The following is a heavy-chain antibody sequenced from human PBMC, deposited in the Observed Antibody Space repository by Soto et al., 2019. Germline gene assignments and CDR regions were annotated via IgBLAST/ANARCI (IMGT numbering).Heavy chain of an antibody. CDR2: IYYGGST. J-gene: IGHJ6*02. D-gene: IGHD6-13*01. Sequence: PSETLSLTCTVSGGSISPYYWSWIRQPPGKGLEWVGYIYYGGSTNYNPSLKSRVTISVDKSKNQFSLKLSSVTAADTAVYYCARDITPRAAAVRSYYYYGMDVWGQGTTVTVSS. CDR1: GGSISPYY. V-gene: IGHV4-59*12. CDR3: ARDITPRAAAVRSYYYYGMDV.